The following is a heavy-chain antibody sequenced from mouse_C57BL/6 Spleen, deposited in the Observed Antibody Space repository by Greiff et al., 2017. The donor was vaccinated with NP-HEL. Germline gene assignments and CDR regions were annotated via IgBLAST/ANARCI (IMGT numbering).Heavy chain of an antibody. CDR3: TTHYYGSLYYFDY. Sequence: VQLKQSGAELVRPGASVKLSCTASGFNIKDDYMHWVKQRPEQGLEWIGWIDPENGDTEYASKFQGKATIPADTSSNTAYLQLSSLTSEDTAVYYCTTHYYGSLYYFDYWGQGTTLTVSS. CDR1: GFNIKDDY. J-gene: IGHJ2*01. CDR2: IDPENGDT. D-gene: IGHD1-1*01. V-gene: IGHV14-4*01.